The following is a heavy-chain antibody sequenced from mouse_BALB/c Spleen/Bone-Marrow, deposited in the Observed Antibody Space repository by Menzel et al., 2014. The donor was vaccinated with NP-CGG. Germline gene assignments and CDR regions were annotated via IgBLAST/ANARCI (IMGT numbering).Heavy chain of an antibody. CDR3: ASYYYGSSSFAY. CDR1: GFNIXDTY. J-gene: IGHJ3*01. CDR2: IDPANGNT. V-gene: IGHV14-3*02. D-gene: IGHD1-1*01. Sequence: EVQRVESGAELVKPGASVKLSCTASGFNIXDTYMHWVKQRPEQGLEWIGMIDPANGNTKYDPKFQGKATITADTSSNTAYLQLSSLTSEDTAVYYCASYYYGSSSFAYWGQGTLVTVSA.